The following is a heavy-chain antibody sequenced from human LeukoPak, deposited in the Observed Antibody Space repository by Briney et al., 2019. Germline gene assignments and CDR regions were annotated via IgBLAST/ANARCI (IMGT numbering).Heavy chain of an antibody. Sequence: ASVKVSCKASGYTFTSYYIHWVRQAPGQGLEWMGIINPSGGSTSYAQKFQGRVTMTRDTSTSTVYMELSSLRSEDTAVYYCARPQAYDSSGNDAFDIWGQGTMVTVSS. D-gene: IGHD3-22*01. J-gene: IGHJ3*02. CDR3: ARPQAYDSSGNDAFDI. CDR1: GYTFTSYY. CDR2: INPSGGST. V-gene: IGHV1-46*01.